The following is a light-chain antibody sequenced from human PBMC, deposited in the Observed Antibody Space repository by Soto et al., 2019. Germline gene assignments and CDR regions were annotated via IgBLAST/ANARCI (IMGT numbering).Light chain of an antibody. CDR2: GNT. J-gene: IGLJ1*01. CDR3: QSYDSTLVARYV. CDR1: SSNIGAGYD. Sequence: QSVLTQPPSVSGAPGQRVTISCTGSSSNIGAGYDVHWYQQFPGTAPRLLIFGNTNRPSGVPDRFSGSKSGTSASLAITGLQAEDEGDYYCQSYDSTLVARYVFGTGTMVTVL. V-gene: IGLV1-40*01.